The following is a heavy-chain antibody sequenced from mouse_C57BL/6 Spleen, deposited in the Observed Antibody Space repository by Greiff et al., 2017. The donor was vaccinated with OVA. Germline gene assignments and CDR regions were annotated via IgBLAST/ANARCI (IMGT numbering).Heavy chain of an antibody. CDR2: IDPENGDT. Sequence: VQLQQSGAELVRPGASVKLSCTASGFNIKDDYMHWVKQRPEQGLEWIGWIDPENGDTEYASKFQGKATITADTSSNTAYLQLSSLTSEDTAVYYGTTDSNYDYWGQGTTLTVSS. V-gene: IGHV14-4*01. D-gene: IGHD2-5*01. CDR3: TTDSNYDY. J-gene: IGHJ2*01. CDR1: GFNIKDDY.